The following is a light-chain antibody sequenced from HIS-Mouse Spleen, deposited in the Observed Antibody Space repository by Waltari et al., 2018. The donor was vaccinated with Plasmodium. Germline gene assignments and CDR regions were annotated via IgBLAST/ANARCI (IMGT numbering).Light chain of an antibody. CDR3: QQYNSYSYT. Sequence: DIQMTQSPSTLSASVGDRVTITCRASQSISSWLAWYQQKPGKAPKLLIYKGSSLESGVPSRFSGSGSGPEFTLTISSLQPDDFATYYCQQYNSYSYTFGQGTKLEIK. CDR2: KGS. CDR1: QSISSW. V-gene: IGKV1-5*03. J-gene: IGKJ2*01.